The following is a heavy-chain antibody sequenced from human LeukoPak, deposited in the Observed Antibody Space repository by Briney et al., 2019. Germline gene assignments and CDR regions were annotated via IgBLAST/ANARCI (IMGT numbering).Heavy chain of an antibody. CDR3: ARRQGCSSTSCPPDY. V-gene: IGHV5-51*01. CDR1: GYRFTSYW. J-gene: IGHJ4*02. CDR2: IYPGDSDT. Sequence: GESLKISCKVSGYRFTSYWIGWVRQMPGKGLEWMGIIYPGDSDTRYSPSFQGQVTMSADKSINTAYLQWSSLKASDTAMYYCARRQGCSSTSCPPDYWGQGTLVTVSS. D-gene: IGHD2-2*01.